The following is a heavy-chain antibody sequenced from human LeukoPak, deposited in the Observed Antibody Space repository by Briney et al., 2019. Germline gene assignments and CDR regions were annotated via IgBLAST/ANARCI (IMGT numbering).Heavy chain of an antibody. CDR1: GYSFISYW. CDR2: IYPGDSDT. J-gene: IGHJ6*02. D-gene: IGHD2-15*01. CDR3: ARLRYCGGGSCYGMDV. V-gene: IGHV5-51*01. Sequence: GESLKISCKGSGYSFISYWIGWVRQMPGKGLEWMGIIYPGDSDTRYSPSFQGQVTISADKSISTAYLRWSSLKASDTAMYYCARLRYCGGGSCYGMDVWGQGTTVTVSS.